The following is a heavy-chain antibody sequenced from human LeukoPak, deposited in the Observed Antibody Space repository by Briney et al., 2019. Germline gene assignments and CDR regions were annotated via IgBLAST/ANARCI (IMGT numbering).Heavy chain of an antibody. Sequence: SETLSLTCTVSGGSISSFFWSWIRQPPGKGLEWIGCIYYSGSTNYNPSLKSRVTISVDTSKNQFSLRLSSVTAADTAVYYCARRSGSNWYGPFDYWGQGTLVTVSS. V-gene: IGHV4-59*08. D-gene: IGHD6-13*01. CDR1: GGSISSFF. CDR3: ARRSGSNWYGPFDY. CDR2: IYYSGST. J-gene: IGHJ4*02.